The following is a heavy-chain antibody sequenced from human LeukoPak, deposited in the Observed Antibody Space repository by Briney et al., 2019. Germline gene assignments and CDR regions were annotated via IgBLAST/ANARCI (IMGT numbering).Heavy chain of an antibody. Sequence: ASVKVSCKASGYTFTSYGISWVRQAPGQGLEWMGWISAYNGNTNYAQKLQGRVTMTTDTSTSTAYMELRSLRSGDTAVYYCARDFPSIAVAGNFDYWGQGTLVTASS. D-gene: IGHD6-19*01. CDR1: GYTFTSYG. J-gene: IGHJ4*02. V-gene: IGHV1-18*01. CDR2: ISAYNGNT. CDR3: ARDFPSIAVAGNFDY.